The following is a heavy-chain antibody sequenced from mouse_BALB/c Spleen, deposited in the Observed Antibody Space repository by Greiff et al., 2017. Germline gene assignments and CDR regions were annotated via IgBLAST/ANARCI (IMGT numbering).Heavy chain of an antibody. Sequence: QVQLQQPGAELVKPGASVKLSCKASGYTFTSYWMHWVKQRPGQGLEWIGEIDPSDSYTNYNQKFKGKATLTVDKSSSTAYMPLSSLTSEDSAVYYCARGVSYYGYVGYWGQGTTVTVSS. V-gene: IGHV1-69*02. D-gene: IGHD1-2*01. CDR3: ARGVSYYGYVGY. J-gene: IGHJ2*01. CDR2: IDPSDSYT. CDR1: GYTFTSYW.